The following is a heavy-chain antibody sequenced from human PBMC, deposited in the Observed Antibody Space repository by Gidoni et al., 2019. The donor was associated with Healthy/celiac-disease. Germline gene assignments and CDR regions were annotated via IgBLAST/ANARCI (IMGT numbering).Heavy chain of an antibody. CDR2: ISSNGGST. D-gene: IGHD3-10*01. Sequence: EVQLVESGGGLVQPGGSLRLSCPASGFTFSSYAMHWVRQAPGKGLEYVSAISSNGGSTYYANSVKGRFTISRDNSKNTLYLQMGSLRAEDMAVYYCARAKRPRLLWFGESWYFDLWGRGTLVTVSS. CDR1: GFTFSSYA. J-gene: IGHJ2*01. V-gene: IGHV3-64*01. CDR3: ARAKRPRLLWFGESWYFDL.